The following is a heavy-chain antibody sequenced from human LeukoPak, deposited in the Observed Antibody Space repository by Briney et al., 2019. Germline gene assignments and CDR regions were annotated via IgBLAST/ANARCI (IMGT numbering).Heavy chain of an antibody. CDR3: ARRGLDYDDVAYFYARCSDV. D-gene: IGHD4-17*01. J-gene: IGHJ6*02. V-gene: IGHV4-34*01. CDR1: GMSLSDYY. CDR2: VSHDGDT. Sequence: SETLSLTCGVSGMSLSDYYWTWIRQSPGKGLEWIGEVSHDGDTNYNPSLKSRVSISVDTSNDQFSLKLSPVTAADTGVYYCARRGLDYDDVAYFYARCSDVWGQGIKVTVS.